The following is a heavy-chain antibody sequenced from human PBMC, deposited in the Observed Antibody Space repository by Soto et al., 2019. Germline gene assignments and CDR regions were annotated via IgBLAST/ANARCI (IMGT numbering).Heavy chain of an antibody. CDR1: GYTFTSYG. CDR2: IGAYNGNT. D-gene: IGHD2-15*01. CDR3: ARGLDVIGYFSGGSCSRLVWFDP. J-gene: IGHJ5*02. V-gene: IGHV1-18*04. Sequence: ASVKVSCKASGYTFTSYGISWVRQAPGQGLEGMGWIGAYNGNTNYAQKLQGRVTMTTDTSTSTAYMELRSLRSDDTAGYYCARGLDVIGYFSGGSCSRLVWFDPWGQGTLVTVSS.